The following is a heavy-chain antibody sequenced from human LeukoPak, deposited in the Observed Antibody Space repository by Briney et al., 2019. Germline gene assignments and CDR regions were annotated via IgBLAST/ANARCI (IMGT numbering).Heavy chain of an antibody. CDR2: INSDGSSP. V-gene: IGHV3-74*01. CDR3: ARAFNDGFDI. Sequence: GGSLRLSCAASGFTFSSYWMHWVRQAPGKGLVWVSRINSDGSSPSYADSVKGRFTISRDNARNSLHLQMNSLRAEDTAVYFCARAFNDGFDIWGQGTMVTVSS. J-gene: IGHJ3*02. CDR1: GFTFSSYW.